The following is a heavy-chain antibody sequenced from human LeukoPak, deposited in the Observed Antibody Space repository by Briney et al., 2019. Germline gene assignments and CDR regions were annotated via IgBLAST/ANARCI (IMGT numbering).Heavy chain of an antibody. J-gene: IGHJ4*02. CDR1: GFTLSSYS. D-gene: IGHD6-19*01. Sequence: PGGSLRLSCATSGFTLSSYSMNWVRQAPGKGLEWVSYISSGSSTIYYADSVKGRFTISRDNAKNSLYLQMNSLRVEDTAVYYCARDVEQWLVRVYYFDYWGQGTLVTVSS. CDR3: ARDVEQWLVRVYYFDY. CDR2: ISSGSSTI. V-gene: IGHV3-48*01.